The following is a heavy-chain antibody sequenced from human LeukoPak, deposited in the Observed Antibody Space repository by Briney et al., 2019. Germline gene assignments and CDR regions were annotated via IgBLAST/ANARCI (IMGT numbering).Heavy chain of an antibody. D-gene: IGHD3-10*01. Sequence: SETLSLTCTVSGGSIRSHYCSWIRQPPGKGLEWIGYIYYSGGTNYNPSLKGRVTISVDTSKNQFSLKLSSVTAADAAVYYCARGSTMVGPWGQGTLVTVSS. CDR2: IYYSGGT. J-gene: IGHJ5*02. V-gene: IGHV4-59*11. CDR1: GGSIRSHY. CDR3: ARGSTMVGP.